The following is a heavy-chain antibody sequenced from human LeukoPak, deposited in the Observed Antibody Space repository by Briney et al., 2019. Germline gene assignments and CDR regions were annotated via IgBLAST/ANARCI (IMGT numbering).Heavy chain of an antibody. CDR1: GFTFSSYW. J-gene: IGHJ4*02. CDR2: IKQDGSEK. D-gene: IGHD3-3*01. CDR3: AREGLRFLEWLSRPFDY. V-gene: IGHV3-7*01. Sequence: GGSLRLSCAASGFTFSSYWMSWVRQAPGKGLEWVANIKQDGSEKYYVDSVKGRFTISRDNAKNSLYLQMNSLRAEDTAVYYCAREGLRFLEWLSRPFDYWGQGTLVAVSS.